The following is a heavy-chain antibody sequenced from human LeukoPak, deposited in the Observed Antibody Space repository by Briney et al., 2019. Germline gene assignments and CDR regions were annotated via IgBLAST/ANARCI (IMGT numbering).Heavy chain of an antibody. CDR3: TTNYYDSSGEEAFDI. CDR1: GFTFSNAW. J-gene: IGHJ3*02. V-gene: IGHV3-15*07. CDR2: IKSKTDGGTT. D-gene: IGHD3-22*01. Sequence: GGSLRLSCAASGFTFSNAWMNWVRQAPGKGLEWVGRIKSKTDGGTTDYAAPVKGRFTISRDDSKNTLYLQMNSLKTEDTAVYYCTTNYYDSSGEEAFDIWGQGTMVTASS.